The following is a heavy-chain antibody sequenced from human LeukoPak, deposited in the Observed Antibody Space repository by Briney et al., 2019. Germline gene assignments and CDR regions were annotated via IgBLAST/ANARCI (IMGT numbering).Heavy chain of an antibody. Sequence: PGGSLRLSCAASGFTFNSYAMYWVRQAPGKGLEWVSGIFGRGGSAHYADSVKGRFTISRDNSKNTVHLQMDSLRVEDTAVYYCGKTTTGYSSGRYPGWPVDYWGQGTLVTVSS. D-gene: IGHD6-19*01. CDR3: GKTTTGYSSGRYPGWPVDY. CDR1: GFTFNSYA. V-gene: IGHV3-23*01. CDR2: IFGRGGSA. J-gene: IGHJ4*02.